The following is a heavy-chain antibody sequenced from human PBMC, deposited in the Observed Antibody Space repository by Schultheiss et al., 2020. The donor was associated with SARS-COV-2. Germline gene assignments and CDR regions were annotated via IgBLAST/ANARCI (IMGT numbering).Heavy chain of an antibody. CDR3: ARGSLLPLRGDYYYYAMDV. D-gene: IGHD3-10*01. CDR2: IYYGGST. CDR1: GGSNSFHY. J-gene: IGHJ6*02. V-gene: IGHV4-59*11. Sequence: SETLSLTCSVSGGSNSFHYFSWIRQPPGKGLEWIGYIYYGGSTNYNPSLKSRVTISVDTSKNQFSLKLSSVTAADTAVYYCARGSLLPLRGDYYYYAMDVWGQGTTVTVSS.